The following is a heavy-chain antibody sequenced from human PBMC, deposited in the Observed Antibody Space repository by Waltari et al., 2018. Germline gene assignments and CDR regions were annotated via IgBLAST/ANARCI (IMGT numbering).Heavy chain of an antibody. CDR1: AYSITRAYC. V-gene: IGHV4-28*01. CDR2: IGGGDQNT. J-gene: IGHJ4*02. Sequence: QLQLQQSRPGLVKPSDTLSLTCRLSAYSITRAYCFFLGRQTAGKGLEYIGYIGGGDQNTDYNPCLKSRATVSKDTSRNQFSLKLSSVTAADSAMYYCVRLGNKWNFESWGQGVLVTVSS. CDR3: VRLGNKWNFES. D-gene: IGHD7-27*01.